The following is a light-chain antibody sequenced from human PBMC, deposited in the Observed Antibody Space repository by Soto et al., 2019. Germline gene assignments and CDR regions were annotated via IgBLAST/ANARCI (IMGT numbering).Light chain of an antibody. CDR1: SSNLGSGFD. Sequence: QSVLTQPPSVSGAPGQRVTISCTGSSSNLGSGFDVQWYQQLPGTAPKLLIYYNDNRPSGVPDRFSGSKSGTSASLAISGLQSEDEADYYCATWDDRLNGYVFGSGTQLTVL. CDR2: YND. V-gene: IGLV1-40*01. J-gene: IGLJ1*01. CDR3: ATWDDRLNGYV.